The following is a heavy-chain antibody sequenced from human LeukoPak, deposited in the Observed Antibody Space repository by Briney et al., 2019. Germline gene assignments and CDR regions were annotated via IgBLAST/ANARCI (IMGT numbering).Heavy chain of an antibody. Sequence: GGSLRLSCATSGFSFTDYPVNWVRQAPGKGLEWISNIRTTAEGAKYAYYADSVKGRVTISRDDGKNTLYLHMNSLRDDDTAVYYCATDQRYAFDYWGQGILVTVSS. J-gene: IGHJ4*02. CDR1: GFSFTDYP. D-gene: IGHD3-9*01. CDR3: ATDQRYAFDY. V-gene: IGHV3-48*02. CDR2: IRTTAEGAKYA.